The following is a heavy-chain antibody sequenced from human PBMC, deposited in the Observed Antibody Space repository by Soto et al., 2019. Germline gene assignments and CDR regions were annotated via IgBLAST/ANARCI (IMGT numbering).Heavy chain of an antibody. CDR2: ISPYTGNT. CDR3: VMVDNYVTPTPQDV. J-gene: IGHJ6*02. D-gene: IGHD3-16*01. Sequence: HVQLVQSGDEVKKPGASVKVSCKASDYIFVNYGIAWVRQAPGQGLEWMGWISPYTGNTHSATKVQGRLTMTTDTSTSTAYMDLGSLTSDDTAVYYCVMVDNYVTPTPQDVWGQGTTVTVSS. V-gene: IGHV1-18*01. CDR1: DYIFVNYG.